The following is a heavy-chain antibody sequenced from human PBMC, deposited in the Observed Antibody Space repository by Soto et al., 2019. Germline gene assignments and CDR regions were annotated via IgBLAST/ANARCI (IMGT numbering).Heavy chain of an antibody. CDR3: ASRNYSVGRRCSGGSCYSFRNYMDV. CDR1: GGSFSGYY. D-gene: IGHD2-15*01. J-gene: IGHJ6*03. CDR2: INHSGST. Sequence: PSETLSLTCAVYGGSFSGYYWSWIRQPPGKGLEWIGEINHSGSTNYNPSLKSRVTISVDTSKNQFSLKLSSVTAADTAVYYCASRNYSVGRRCSGGSCYSFRNYMDVWGKGTTVTVSS. V-gene: IGHV4-34*01.